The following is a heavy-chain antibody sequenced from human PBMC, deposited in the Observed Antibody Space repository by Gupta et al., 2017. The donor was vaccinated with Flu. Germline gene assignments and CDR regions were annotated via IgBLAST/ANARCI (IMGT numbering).Heavy chain of an antibody. V-gene: IGHV3-7*01. CDR3: ARTGKNGCKIDY. J-gene: IGHJ4*02. Sequence: YMDSVKGRFTISRDNAESSLSLHMNSLRDEDTAVYYCARTGKNGCKIDYWGQGTLVTVSS. D-gene: IGHD6-19*01.